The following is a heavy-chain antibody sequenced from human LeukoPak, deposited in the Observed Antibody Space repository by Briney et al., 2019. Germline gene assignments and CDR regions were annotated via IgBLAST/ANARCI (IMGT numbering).Heavy chain of an antibody. D-gene: IGHD3-10*01. Sequence: TSETLSLTCTVSGGSITSGGYYWSWIRQHPEKGLVWIGYIYSSVTTYFNPSLKSRVTISLDTSEHQFSLNLNSVSAADTAVYYCARAYGSGSAYNRYFDYWGQGALVTVSS. CDR1: GGSITSGGYY. CDR2: IYSSVTT. CDR3: ARAYGSGSAYNRYFDY. J-gene: IGHJ4*02. V-gene: IGHV4-31*03.